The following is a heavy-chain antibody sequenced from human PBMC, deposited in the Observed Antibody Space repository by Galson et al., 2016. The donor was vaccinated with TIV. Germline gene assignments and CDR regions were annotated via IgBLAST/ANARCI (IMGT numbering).Heavy chain of an antibody. J-gene: IGHJ4*02. Sequence: SLRLSCAASGFTFSSYAMHWVRQAPGKGLEWVAIDSYDGRTKDDSDSVRGRFTISRDNSKNTLYLQMNGLRREDTGIYYCARERTSVVGRSLDFWGQGTVVTVSS. V-gene: IGHV3-30-3*01. CDR2: DSYDGRTK. CDR3: ARERTSVVGRSLDF. D-gene: IGHD2-15*01. CDR1: GFTFSSYA.